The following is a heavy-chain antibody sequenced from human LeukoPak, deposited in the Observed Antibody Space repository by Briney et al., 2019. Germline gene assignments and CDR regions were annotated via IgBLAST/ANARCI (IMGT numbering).Heavy chain of an antibody. Sequence: PSETLSLTCTVSGGSISSYYWSWIRQPPGKGLEWIGYIYYSGSTNYNPSLKSRVTISVDTSKNQFSLKLSSVTAADTAVYYCARHDSSGSSFGVVVAPYFDYWGQGTLVTVSS. CDR3: ARHDSSGSSFGVVVAPYFDY. D-gene: IGHD2-15*01. CDR1: GGSISSYY. J-gene: IGHJ4*02. CDR2: IYYSGST. V-gene: IGHV4-59*08.